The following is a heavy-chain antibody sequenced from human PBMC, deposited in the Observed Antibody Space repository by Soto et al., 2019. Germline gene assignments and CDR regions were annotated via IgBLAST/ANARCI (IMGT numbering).Heavy chain of an antibody. D-gene: IGHD2-15*01. CDR1: GYTFTKYT. V-gene: IGHV1-3*01. J-gene: IGHJ5*02. Sequence: QVQLVQSGAEVKKPGASVKVSCKASGYTFTKYTIHWVRQAPGQRLDRMGWVNAGNGNTKHSQKFEDRVTITRGTSASTAYMELSSLRFEDTAVYYCARGEGYCSGGRCYSWFDPWGPGTLVTVSS. CDR2: VNAGNGNT. CDR3: ARGEGYCSGGRCYSWFDP.